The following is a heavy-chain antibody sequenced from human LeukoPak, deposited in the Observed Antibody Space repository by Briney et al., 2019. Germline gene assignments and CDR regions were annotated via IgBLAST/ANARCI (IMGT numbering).Heavy chain of an antibody. J-gene: IGHJ4*02. D-gene: IGHD5-12*01. V-gene: IGHV3-66*01. Sequence: GGSLRLSCVASGFTVSSTYMNWVRQAPGKGLEWVSVIYSDGSTNYTDSVKGRFTISRDNSKNTLDLQMNTLRADDTAVYFCARGGYGLDYWGQGTLVTVSS. CDR2: IYSDGST. CDR3: ARGGYGLDY. CDR1: GFTVSSTY.